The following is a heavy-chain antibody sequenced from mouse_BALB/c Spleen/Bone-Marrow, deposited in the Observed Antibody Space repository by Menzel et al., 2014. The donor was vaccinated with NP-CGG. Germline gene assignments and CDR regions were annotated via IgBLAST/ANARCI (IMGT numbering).Heavy chain of an antibody. CDR1: GFSLTGYG. J-gene: IGHJ4*01. V-gene: IGHV2-6-7*01. CDR2: IWGDGST. D-gene: IGHD1-1*01. Sequence: VMLVESGPGLVAPSQSLSITCTVSGFSLTGYGVNWVRQPPGKGLEWLGMIWGDGSTDYNSALKSRLSISKDNSKSQVFLKMNRLQTDDTARYYCARGNYGSSLYAMDYWGQGTSVTVSS. CDR3: ARGNYGSSLYAMDY.